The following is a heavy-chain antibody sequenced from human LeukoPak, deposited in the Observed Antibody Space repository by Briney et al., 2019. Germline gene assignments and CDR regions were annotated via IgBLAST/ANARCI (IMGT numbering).Heavy chain of an antibody. CDR1: GFTFSSYS. J-gene: IGHJ4*02. V-gene: IGHV3-48*01. Sequence: GGSLRLSCAASGFTFSSYSMNWVRQAPGKGLEWVSYISSSSSTIYYADSVKGRFTISRDNSKNTLYLQMKSLIAEDTAVYYCAKDSGVTYYYGSGSATYFENWGQGSLVTVSS. CDR2: ISSSSSTI. D-gene: IGHD3-10*01. CDR3: AKDSGVTYYYGSGSATYFEN.